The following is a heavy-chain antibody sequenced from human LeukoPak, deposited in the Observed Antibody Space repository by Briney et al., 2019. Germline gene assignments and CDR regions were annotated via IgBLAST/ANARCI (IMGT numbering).Heavy chain of an antibody. J-gene: IGHJ4*02. D-gene: IGHD3-16*01. CDR2: IYPGDSDT. CDR1: GYSFTNYW. V-gene: IGHV5-51*01. Sequence: GESLKISCKGSGYSFTNYWIGWVRQMPGKGLEWMGIIYPGDSDTRYSPSFQGQVTISTDKSISTAYLQWSSLKAADTAMYYSARTTVVGGVMGYSDYWGQGTLVTVSS. CDR3: ARTTVVGGVMGYSDY.